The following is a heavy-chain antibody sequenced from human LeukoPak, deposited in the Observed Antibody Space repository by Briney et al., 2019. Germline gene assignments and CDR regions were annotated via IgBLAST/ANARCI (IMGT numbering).Heavy chain of an antibody. D-gene: IGHD6-6*01. Sequence: SETLSLTCTVSGGSISSYYWSWIRQPAGKGLEWIGRIYTSGSTNYNPSLKSRVTMSVDTSKNQFSLKLSSVTAADTAVNYFPRAPTIIAPRRTPRDALNIWAKGQWSPSLQ. CDR1: GGSISSYY. CDR3: PRAPTIIAPRRTPRDALNI. CDR2: IYTSGST. J-gene: IGHJ3*02. V-gene: IGHV4-4*07.